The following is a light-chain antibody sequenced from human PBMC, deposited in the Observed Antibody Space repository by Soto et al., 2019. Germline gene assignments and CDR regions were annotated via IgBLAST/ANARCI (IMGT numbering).Light chain of an antibody. CDR1: SSDVGGYNY. CDR3: CSYTSSSTLV. V-gene: IGLV2-14*01. CDR2: DVS. J-gene: IGLJ2*01. Sequence: QSALTQPASVSGSLGQSITISCTGTSSDVGGYNYVSWYQQNPGKAPKLMIYDVSNRPSGVSNRFSGSKSGNTASLTISGLQAVDEADYYCCSYTSSSTLVFGGGTNVTVL.